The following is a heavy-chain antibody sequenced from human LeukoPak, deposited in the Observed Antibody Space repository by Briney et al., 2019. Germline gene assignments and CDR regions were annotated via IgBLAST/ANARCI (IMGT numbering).Heavy chain of an antibody. J-gene: IGHJ4*02. Sequence: GGSLRLSCAASGFTFDDYAMHWVRQAPGKGLEWVSLISGDGGSTYYADSVKGRFTISRDNSKNSLYLQMNSLRTQDTDLYYCAKGCQGCYNLDFDYWGQGTLVTVSS. CDR1: GFTFDDYA. CDR2: ISGDGGST. D-gene: IGHD5-24*01. CDR3: AKGCQGCYNLDFDY. V-gene: IGHV3-43*02.